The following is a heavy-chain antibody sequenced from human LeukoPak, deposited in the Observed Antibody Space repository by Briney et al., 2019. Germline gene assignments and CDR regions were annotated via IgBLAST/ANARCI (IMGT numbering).Heavy chain of an antibody. CDR3: AREVTDDSSGYFDY. Sequence: GASVKVSCKASGGTFSSYAISWVRQAPGQGLEWMGWINPDSGGTNYAQKFQGRVTMTRDTSISTAYMELSRLRSDDTAVYYCAREVTDDSSGYFDYWGQGTLVTVSS. V-gene: IGHV1-2*02. CDR1: GGTFSSYA. J-gene: IGHJ4*02. CDR2: INPDSGGT. D-gene: IGHD3-22*01.